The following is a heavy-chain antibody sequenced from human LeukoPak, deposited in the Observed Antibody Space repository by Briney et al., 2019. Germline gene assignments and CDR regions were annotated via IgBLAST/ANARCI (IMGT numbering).Heavy chain of an antibody. D-gene: IGHD6-19*01. CDR2: ISDDGSNK. CDR1: GFTFSNYS. Sequence: GGSLRLSCAASGFTFSNYSMHWVRQAPGKGLEWVAVISDDGSNKYYGDSVKGRFTISRDNSKNTVYLQMNSLRAEDTAVYYCAKDRYSSGWYSDFDYWGQGTLVTVSS. V-gene: IGHV3-30*18. J-gene: IGHJ4*02. CDR3: AKDRYSSGWYSDFDY.